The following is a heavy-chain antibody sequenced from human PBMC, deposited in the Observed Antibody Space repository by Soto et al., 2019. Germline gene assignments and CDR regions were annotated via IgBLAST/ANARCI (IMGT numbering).Heavy chain of an antibody. CDR1: GGTFSSYA. CDR3: ARGQEVWWNAGPLGLHDLDV. V-gene: IGHV1-69*01. Sequence: QVQLVQSGAEVKKPGSSVKVSCKASGGTFSSYAISWVRQAPGQGLEWMGGIIPIFGTANYAQKFQGRVTITADESTSTAYMELSSLRSEDTAVYYCARGQEVWWNAGPLGLHDLDVWGQGTTVTVSS. D-gene: IGHD3-16*01. CDR2: IIPIFGTA. J-gene: IGHJ6*02.